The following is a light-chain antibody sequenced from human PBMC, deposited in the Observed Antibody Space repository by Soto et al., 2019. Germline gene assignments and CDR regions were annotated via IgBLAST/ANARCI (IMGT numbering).Light chain of an antibody. J-gene: IGLJ1*01. CDR1: SSNIGSNT. CDR3: AAWDDSLNVYV. Sequence: QSALTQPPSASGTPGQRVTISCSGSSSNIGSNTVNWYQQPPGTAPKLLIYSNNQRPSGVPDRFSGSKSGTSASLAISGLQSEDEADYYCAAWDDSLNVYVFGTGTKVTVL. CDR2: SNN. V-gene: IGLV1-44*01.